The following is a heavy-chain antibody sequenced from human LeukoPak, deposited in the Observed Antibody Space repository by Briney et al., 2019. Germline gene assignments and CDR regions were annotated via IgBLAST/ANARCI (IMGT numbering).Heavy chain of an antibody. CDR1: GGSFSSYY. CDR3: ARENGDPVRCFDL. Sequence: SETLSLTCTVSGGSFSSYYWSWIRQPAGRGLEWIGRIYTNKNTNYNPSLKSRVTMSVDTSKNQLSLKLSSVTAADTAVYYCARENGDPVRCFDLWGRGTLVTVSS. CDR2: IYTNKNT. J-gene: IGHJ2*01. D-gene: IGHD4-17*01. V-gene: IGHV4-4*07.